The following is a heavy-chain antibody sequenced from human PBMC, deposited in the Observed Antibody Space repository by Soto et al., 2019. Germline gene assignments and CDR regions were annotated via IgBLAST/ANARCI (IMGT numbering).Heavy chain of an antibody. Sequence: VQLVESWRGVVQPGRSLRLSCADPGFPFSSYGMHCVRQTPGKGLEGVAVISYDGSNKYYADSVKGRFTISRDNSNNTLYLQMNSLRAEDTAVYYCAKDRIGACCYWGQGTMVTVSA. CDR2: ISYDGSNK. J-gene: IGHJ4*02. V-gene: IGHV3-30*18. D-gene: IGHD1-26*01. CDR3: AKDRIGACCY. CDR1: GFPFSSYG.